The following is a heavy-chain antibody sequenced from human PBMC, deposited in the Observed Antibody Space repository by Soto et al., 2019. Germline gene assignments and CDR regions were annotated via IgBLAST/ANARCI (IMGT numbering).Heavy chain of an antibody. CDR3: ARIRRSYYYDSSGLGWFDP. V-gene: IGHV1-69*13. CDR1: GGTFSSYA. J-gene: IGHJ5*02. Sequence: GASVKVSCKASGGTFSSYAISWVRQAPGQGLEWMGGIIPIFGTANYAQKFQGRVTITADESTSTAYMELSSLRSEDTAVYYCARIRRSYYYDSSGLGWFDPWGQGTLVTVSS. D-gene: IGHD3-22*01. CDR2: IIPIFGTA.